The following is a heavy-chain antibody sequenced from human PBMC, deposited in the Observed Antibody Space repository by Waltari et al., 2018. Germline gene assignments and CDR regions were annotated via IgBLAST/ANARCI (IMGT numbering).Heavy chain of an antibody. V-gene: IGHV1-18*01. CDR3: ARATIDLVRGGELTLDY. D-gene: IGHD3-10*01. J-gene: IGHJ4*02. Sequence: QVQLVQSGAEVKKPGASVKVSCKASGYTFTSYDINWVRQATGQGLEWMGWISVYNGNTNYAQRLQGRVTMTTDTSTSTAYMELRSLRSDDTAVYYWARATIDLVRGGELTLDYWGQGTLVTVSS. CDR1: GYTFTSYD. CDR2: ISVYNGNT.